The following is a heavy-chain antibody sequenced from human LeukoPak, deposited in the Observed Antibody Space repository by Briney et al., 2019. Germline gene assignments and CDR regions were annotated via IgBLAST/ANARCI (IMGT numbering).Heavy chain of an antibody. J-gene: IGHJ4*02. V-gene: IGHV3-33*01. CDR3: ARETIYSYGYGNDFDY. CDR1: GFTFSSYG. CDR2: IWYDGSNK. Sequence: GGSLRLSCAASGFTFSSYGMHWVRQAPGKGLEWVAVIWYDGSNKYYADSVKGRFTISGDNSKNTLYLQMNSLRAEDTAVYYCARETIYSYGYGNDFDYWGQGTLVTVSS. D-gene: IGHD5-18*01.